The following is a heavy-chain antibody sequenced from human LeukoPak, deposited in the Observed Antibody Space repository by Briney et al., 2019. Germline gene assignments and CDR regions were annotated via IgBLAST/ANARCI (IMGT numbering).Heavy chain of an antibody. CDR3: AKEVRGYWSFDL. J-gene: IGHJ2*01. D-gene: IGHD3-10*01. Sequence: GGSLRLSCGASGFTFSSYAMSWVRQAPGKGLEWVSAVSDSGGNTYYADSVKGRSTISRDNSKDTLYLQMYSLRPEDTAVYYCAKEVRGYWSFDLWGRGTLVTVSS. V-gene: IGHV3-23*01. CDR2: VSDSGGNT. CDR1: GFTFSSYA.